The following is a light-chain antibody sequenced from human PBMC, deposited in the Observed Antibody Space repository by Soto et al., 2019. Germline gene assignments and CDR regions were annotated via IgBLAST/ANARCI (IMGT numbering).Light chain of an antibody. J-gene: IGLJ2*01. CDR1: SSDVGGYNY. V-gene: IGLV2-8*01. CDR2: EVS. Sequence: ALTQPPSASGSPGQSVTISCTGTSSDVGGYNYVSWYQQHPGKAPKLMIYEVSKRPSGVPDRFSGSKSGNTASLTVSGLQAEDEADYYCSSYAGSNMVVFGGGTKLTVL. CDR3: SSYAGSNMVV.